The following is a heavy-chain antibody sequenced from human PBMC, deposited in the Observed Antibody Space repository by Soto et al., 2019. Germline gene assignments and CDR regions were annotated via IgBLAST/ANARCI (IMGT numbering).Heavy chain of an antibody. D-gene: IGHD3-16*02. CDR3: ARDLFAYDYVWGSYLPGYYYGMDV. J-gene: IGHJ6*02. CDR2: ISAYNGNT. CDR1: GYTFTSYG. Sequence: GASVKVSCKASGYTFTSYGISWVRQAPGQGLEWMGWISAYNGNTNYAQKLQGRVTMTTDTSTSTAYMELRSLRSDDTAVYYCARDLFAYDYVWGSYLPGYYYGMDVWGQGTTVTVSS. V-gene: IGHV1-18*01.